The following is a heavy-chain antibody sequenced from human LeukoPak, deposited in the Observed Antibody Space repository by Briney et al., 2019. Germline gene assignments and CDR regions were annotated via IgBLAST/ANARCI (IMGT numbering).Heavy chain of an antibody. V-gene: IGHV3-21*01. D-gene: IGHD2-2*01. J-gene: IGHJ5*02. CDR2: ISSSSSYI. CDR1: GFTFSSYA. Sequence: GGSLRLSCAASGFTFSSYAMHWVRQAPGKGLEWVSSISSSSSYIYYADSVKGRFTISRDNAKNSLYLQMNSLRAEDTAVYYRARGYQHHGFDPWGQGTLVTVSS. CDR3: ARGYQHHGFDP.